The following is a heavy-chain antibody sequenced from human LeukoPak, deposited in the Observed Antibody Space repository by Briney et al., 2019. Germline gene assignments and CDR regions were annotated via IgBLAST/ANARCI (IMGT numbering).Heavy chain of an antibody. CDR1: GFTFSSYS. Sequence: GGSLRLSCAASGFTFSSYSMNWVRQSPGKGLEWVSYISSSNSTIYYADSVKGRFTISRDNAKNSLYLQMNSLRDEDTAVYYCARDDTTYYDYIWGSYRSPYFDYWGQGTLVTVSS. CDR2: ISSSNSTI. V-gene: IGHV3-48*02. J-gene: IGHJ4*02. CDR3: ARDDTTYYDYIWGSYRSPYFDY. D-gene: IGHD3-16*02.